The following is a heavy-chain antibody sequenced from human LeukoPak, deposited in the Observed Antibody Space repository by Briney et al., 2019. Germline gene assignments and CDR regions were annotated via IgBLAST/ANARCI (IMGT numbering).Heavy chain of an antibody. J-gene: IGHJ4*02. CDR1: GYTFTSYG. CDR2: ISAYNGNT. CDR3: ARAYPRYFDWSPTPDY. Sequence: ASVKVSCKASGYTFTSYGISWVRQAPGQGLEWMGWISAYNGNTNYAQKLQGRVTTTTDTSTSTAYMELRSLRSDDTAVYYCARAYPRYFDWSPTPDYWGQGTLVTVSS. V-gene: IGHV1-18*01. D-gene: IGHD3-9*01.